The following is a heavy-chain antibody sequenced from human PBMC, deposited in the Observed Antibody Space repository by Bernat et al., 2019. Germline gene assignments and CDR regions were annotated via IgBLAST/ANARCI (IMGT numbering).Heavy chain of an antibody. J-gene: IGHJ4*02. Sequence: QVQLVESGGGVVQPGRSLRLSCAASGFTFSSYAMHWVRQAPDKGLEWVAVISYDGNNKYYTDSVKGRFTISRDNSKNTLYLQMNSLGAEASAVYYCARGDGGIAAPFDYWGQGTLVTVSS. D-gene: IGHD6-13*01. V-gene: IGHV3-30-3*01. CDR1: GFTFSSYA. CDR3: ARGDGGIAAPFDY. CDR2: ISYDGNNK.